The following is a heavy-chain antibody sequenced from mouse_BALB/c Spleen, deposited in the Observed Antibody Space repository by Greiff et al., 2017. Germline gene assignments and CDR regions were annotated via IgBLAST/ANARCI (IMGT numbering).Heavy chain of an antibody. J-gene: IGHJ2*01. V-gene: IGHV5-9*03. Sequence: DVQLVESGGGLVKPGGSLKLSCAASGFTFSSYTMSWVRQTPEKRLEWVATISSGGGNTYYPDSVKGRFTISRDNAKNNLYLQMSSLRSEDTALYYCASRTFDYWGQGTTLTVSS. CDR2: ISSGGGNT. CDR1: GFTFSSYT. CDR3: ASRTFDY.